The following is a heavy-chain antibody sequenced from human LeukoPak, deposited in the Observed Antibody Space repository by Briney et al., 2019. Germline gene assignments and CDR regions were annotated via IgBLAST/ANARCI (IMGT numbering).Heavy chain of an antibody. CDR2: INHSGST. J-gene: IGHJ4*02. CDR1: GGSFSGYY. Sequence: SETLSLTCAVYGGSFSGYYWSWIRQPPGRGLEWIGEINHSGSTNYNPSLKSRVTISIDTSKNQFSLKLSSVTAADTAVYYCARVSVGYWGQGTLVTVSS. D-gene: IGHD1-26*01. V-gene: IGHV4-34*01. CDR3: ARVSVGY.